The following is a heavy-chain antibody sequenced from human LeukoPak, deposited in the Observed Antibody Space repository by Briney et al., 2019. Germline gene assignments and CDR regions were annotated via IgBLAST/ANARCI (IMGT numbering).Heavy chain of an antibody. Sequence: PSETLSLTCTVSGGSISDYYWSWIRQPPGKGLEWIGYIYYSGSTNYNPSLKSRVTISVDTSKNPFSLKLSSVTAADTAVYYCARVSNWFDPWGQGTLVTVSS. D-gene: IGHD2/OR15-2a*01. CDR1: GGSISDYY. CDR3: ARVSNWFDP. V-gene: IGHV4-59*01. J-gene: IGHJ5*02. CDR2: IYYSGST.